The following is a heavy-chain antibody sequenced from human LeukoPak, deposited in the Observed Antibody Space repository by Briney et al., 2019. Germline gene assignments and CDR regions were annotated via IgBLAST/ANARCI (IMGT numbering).Heavy chain of an antibody. CDR1: GFTFSSYA. V-gene: IGHV3-30*07. Sequence: GRSLRLSCAASGFTFSSYAMHWVRQAPGKGLEWVAVISYDGGITNYADSVKGRFTISRDNSKNTLYLQMNSLRADDTAVYYCAKTQGYYDAWGQGALVTVSS. D-gene: IGHD2-15*01. J-gene: IGHJ5*02. CDR2: ISYDGGIT. CDR3: AKTQGYYDA.